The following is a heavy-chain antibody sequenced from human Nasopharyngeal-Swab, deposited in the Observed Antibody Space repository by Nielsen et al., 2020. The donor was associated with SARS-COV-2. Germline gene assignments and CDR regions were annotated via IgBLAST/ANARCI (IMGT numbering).Heavy chain of an antibody. J-gene: IGHJ4*02. D-gene: IGHD3-10*01. CDR3: VRDSPMTRAVIVEY. CDR1: GDSIGSGKYY. CDR2: IDPSGT. V-gene: IGHV4-61*02. Sequence: SETLSLTCTVSGDSIGSGKYYWGWIRQSAGKGLEWLGRIDPSGTTYNPSLKSRVTMSLDTSKNEFSLKVNSVTAADTAVYYCVRDSPMTRAVIVEYWGQGTLVTVSS.